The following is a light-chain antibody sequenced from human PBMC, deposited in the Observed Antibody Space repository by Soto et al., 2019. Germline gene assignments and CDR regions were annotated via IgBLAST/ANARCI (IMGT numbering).Light chain of an antibody. Sequence: EIVMTQSPATLSVSPGERATLSCRASQSVSSNLAWYQQKPGQTPKLLIYVASTRATGIPARFSVSGSWTEFTLTISSLQSEDFAVYYCQQYNVWPLTFGGGTKVEFK. CDR1: QSVSSN. V-gene: IGKV3-15*01. J-gene: IGKJ4*01. CDR2: VAS. CDR3: QQYNVWPLT.